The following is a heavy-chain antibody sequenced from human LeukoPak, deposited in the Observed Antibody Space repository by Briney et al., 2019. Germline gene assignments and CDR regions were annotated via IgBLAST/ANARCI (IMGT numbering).Heavy chain of an antibody. D-gene: IGHD3-16*02. Sequence: ASVKVSCKASGYTFTSYGISWVRQAPGQGLEWMGWISAYNGNTNYAQKLQGRVTMTTDTSTSTAYMELRSLRSDDTAVYYCARDLIGMYYDYVWGSYRPNWFDPWGQGTLVTVSS. J-gene: IGHJ5*02. V-gene: IGHV1-18*01. CDR1: GYTFTSYG. CDR2: ISAYNGNT. CDR3: ARDLIGMYYDYVWGSYRPNWFDP.